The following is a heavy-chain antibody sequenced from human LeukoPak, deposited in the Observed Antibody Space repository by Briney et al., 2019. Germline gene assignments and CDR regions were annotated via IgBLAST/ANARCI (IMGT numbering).Heavy chain of an antibody. CDR1: GYTFTAYY. J-gene: IGHJ6*03. CDR3: ARGAGGYYGSGSYNYMDV. V-gene: IGHV1-2*02. CDR2: INPNSGGT. D-gene: IGHD3-10*01. Sequence: ASVKVSRKASGYTFTAYYMHWVRQAPGQGLEWMGWINPNSGGTNYAQTFQGRVTMTRDTSISTAYMELSRLRSDDTAVYYCARGAGGYYGSGSYNYMDVWGKGTTVTISS.